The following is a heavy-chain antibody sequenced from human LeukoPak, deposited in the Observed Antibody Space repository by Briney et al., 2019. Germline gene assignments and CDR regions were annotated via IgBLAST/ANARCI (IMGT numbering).Heavy chain of an antibody. V-gene: IGHV4-34*01. Sequence: SETLSLTCAVYGGSFSGYYWSWIRQPPGKGLEWIGEINHSGSTNYNPSLKSRVTISVDTSKNQFSLKLSSVTAADTAVYYCARGTGGSYYPHYYMDVWGKGTTVTVSS. CDR2: INHSGST. CDR1: GGSFSGYY. J-gene: IGHJ6*03. CDR3: ARGTGGSYYPHYYMDV. D-gene: IGHD1-26*01.